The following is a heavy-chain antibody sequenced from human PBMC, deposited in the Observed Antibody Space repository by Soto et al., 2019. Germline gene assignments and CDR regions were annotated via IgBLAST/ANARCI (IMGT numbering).Heavy chain of an antibody. J-gene: IGHJ5*02. CDR2: INHSGST. CDR3: ARGRGGYCSSTSCYSNWFDP. Sequence: QVQLQQWGAGLLKPSETLSLTCAVYGGSFSGYYWSWIRQPPGKGLEWIGEINHSGSTNYNPSLKSRVTISGDTSKNQFSLKLRFLAAADTALYYCARGRGGYCSSTSCYSNWFDPWGQGTLVTVSS. D-gene: IGHD2-2*01. CDR1: GGSFSGYY. V-gene: IGHV4-34*01.